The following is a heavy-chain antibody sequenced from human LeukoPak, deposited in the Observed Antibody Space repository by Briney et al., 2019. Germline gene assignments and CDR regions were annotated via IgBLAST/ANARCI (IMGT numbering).Heavy chain of an antibody. V-gene: IGHV4-4*07. Sequence: SETLSLTCTVSGGSISSYYWSWIRQPAGNGLEWIGRIYTSGSTNYNLSLKSRVTMSVDTSKNQFSLKLSSVTAADTAVYYCAGNIPKAGLRFLALDYWGQGTLVTVSS. CDR3: AGNIPKAGLRFLALDY. J-gene: IGHJ4*02. CDR1: GGSISSYY. D-gene: IGHD3-3*01. CDR2: IYTSGST.